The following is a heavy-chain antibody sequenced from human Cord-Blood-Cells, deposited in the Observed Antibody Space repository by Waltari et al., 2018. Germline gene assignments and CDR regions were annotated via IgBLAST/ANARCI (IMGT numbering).Heavy chain of an antibody. J-gene: IGHJ4*02. CDR3: ARSYGSGSYGFDY. CDR1: GYTFTGDF. V-gene: IGHV1-2*04. Sequence: QVQLVQSGAEVKKPGASVKVSCKASGYTFTGDFMPWVRQAPGQGLEWMGWINPNSGGTNYAQKFQGWVTMTRDTSISTAYMELSRLRSDDTAVYYCARSYGSGSYGFDYWGQGTLVTVSS. CDR2: INPNSGGT. D-gene: IGHD3-10*01.